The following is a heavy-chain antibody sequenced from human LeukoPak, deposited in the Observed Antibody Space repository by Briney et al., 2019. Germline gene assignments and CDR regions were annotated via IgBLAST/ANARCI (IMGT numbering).Heavy chain of an antibody. CDR3: ATGRYCSGGTCYSSLDF. J-gene: IGHJ4*02. Sequence: GESLKISCKGSGYSLTNYWIGWVRQMPGKGLEWMGINYPADSNTRYSPSFQGQVTISVDKSISTAYLQWSSLKASDTAVYYCATGRYCSGGTCYSSLDFWGQGTLVTVSS. CDR2: NYPADSNT. V-gene: IGHV5-51*01. D-gene: IGHD2-15*01. CDR1: GYSLTNYW.